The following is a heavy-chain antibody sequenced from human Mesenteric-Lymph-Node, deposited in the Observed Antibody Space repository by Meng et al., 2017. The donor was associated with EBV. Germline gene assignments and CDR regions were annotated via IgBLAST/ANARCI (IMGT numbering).Heavy chain of an antibody. Sequence: VPLQTAGPGLVNLSGTRPLTCDVSGGSITSSNWWSWFRQPPGKGLEWSGEIFHSGSAKYNPSLKSRVTISVDKSKNHFSLRLSSVTAADTAVYYCVRRVVVMKEEELDHWGQGTLVTVSS. D-gene: IGHD3-22*01. CDR3: VRRVVVMKEEELDH. CDR1: GGSITSSNW. CDR2: IFHSGSA. V-gene: IGHV4-4*02. J-gene: IGHJ4*02.